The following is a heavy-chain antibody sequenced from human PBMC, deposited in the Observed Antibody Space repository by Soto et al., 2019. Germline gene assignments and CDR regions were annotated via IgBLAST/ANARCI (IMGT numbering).Heavy chain of an antibody. CDR2: IYYSGST. V-gene: IGHV4-59*01. Sequence: SETLYLTCTVSGGSISSYYWSWIRQPPGKGLEWIGYIYYSGSTNYNPSLKSRVTISVDTSKNQFSLKLSSVTAADTAVYYCARGPARDLYYYYGMDVWGQGTTVTVSS. J-gene: IGHJ6*02. CDR1: GGSISSYY. CDR3: ARGPARDLYYYYGMDV.